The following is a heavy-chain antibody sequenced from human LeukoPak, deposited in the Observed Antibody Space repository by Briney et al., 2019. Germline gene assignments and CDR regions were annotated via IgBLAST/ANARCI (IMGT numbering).Heavy chain of an antibody. Sequence: ASVKVSCKASGYTFTGYYMHWVRQAPGQGIEWMGWINPNSGGTNYAQKFQGRATMTRDTSISTAYMELSRLRSDDTAVYYCARTASSSWDRVDFDYWGQGTLVTVSS. D-gene: IGHD6-13*01. CDR3: ARTASSSWDRVDFDY. V-gene: IGHV1-2*02. CDR1: GYTFTGYY. J-gene: IGHJ4*02. CDR2: INPNSGGT.